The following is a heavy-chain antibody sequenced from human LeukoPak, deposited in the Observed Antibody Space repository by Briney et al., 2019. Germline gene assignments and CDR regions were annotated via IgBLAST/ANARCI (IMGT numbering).Heavy chain of an antibody. CDR1: GGTFSSYA. V-gene: IGHV1-18*01. D-gene: IGHD3-10*01. Sequence: ASVKVSCKASGGTFSSYAISWVRQAPGQGLEWMGWISAYNGNTNYAQKLQGRVTMTTDTSTSTAYMELRSLRSDDTAVYYCARDSKVRGVLLDYWGQGTLVTVSS. CDR3: ARDSKVRGVLLDY. J-gene: IGHJ4*02. CDR2: ISAYNGNT.